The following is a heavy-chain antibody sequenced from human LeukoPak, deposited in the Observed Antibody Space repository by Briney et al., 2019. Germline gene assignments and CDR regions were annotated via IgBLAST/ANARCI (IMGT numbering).Heavy chain of an antibody. J-gene: IGHJ4*02. D-gene: IGHD6-19*01. CDR2: INPKSGGT. Sequence: ASVKVSCEASGYTFTGYYMHWVRQAPGQGLEWMGWINPKSGGTNYAQKFQGRVTMTRDTSISTAYMELSGLRSDDTAVYYCARHYTSGWYSDWGQGTLVTVSS. CDR3: ARHYTSGWYSD. V-gene: IGHV1-2*02. CDR1: GYTFTGYY.